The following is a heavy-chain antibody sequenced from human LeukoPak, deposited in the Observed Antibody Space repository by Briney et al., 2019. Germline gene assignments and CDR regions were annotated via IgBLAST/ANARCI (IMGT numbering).Heavy chain of an antibody. CDR2: IWYDGSNK. CDR3: ARDSKRKATFDY. V-gene: IGHV3-33*08. J-gene: IGHJ4*02. CDR1: GGSFSGYY. Sequence: LSLTCAVYGGSFSGYYWSRVRQAPGKGLEWVAVIWYDGSNKYYADSVKGRFTISRDNSKNTLYLQMNSLRAEDTAVYYCARDSKRKATFDYWGQGTLVTVSS.